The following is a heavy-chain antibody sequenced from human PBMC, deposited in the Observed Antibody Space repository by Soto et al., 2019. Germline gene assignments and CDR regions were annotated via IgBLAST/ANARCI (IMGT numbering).Heavy chain of an antibody. CDR2: IGPESGAT. Sequence: ASVKVSCKASGYTFTGHYIHWVRQAPEEGPEWMGEIGPESGATRYAQRFQGRVTMTRDMSITTVYMELNNLSPDDTAVYYCGRGRSGQIVVFYWGQGTPVTVSS. D-gene: IGHD1-26*01. J-gene: IGHJ4*02. CDR3: GRGRSGQIVVFY. CDR1: GYTFTGHY. V-gene: IGHV1-2*02.